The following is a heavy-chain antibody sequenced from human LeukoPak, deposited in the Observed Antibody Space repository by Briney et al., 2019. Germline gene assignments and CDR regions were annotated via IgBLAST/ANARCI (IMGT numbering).Heavy chain of an antibody. CDR2: INWNGGGT. J-gene: IGHJ5*02. CDR3: ARVPIKDLELEWLFNPNWFDP. V-gene: IGHV3-20*01. D-gene: IGHD3-3*01. CDR1: GFKFDDYG. Sequence: GGSLRLSCIASGFKFDDYGMSRVRQVLGKGLEWVSGINWNGGGTGYADSVKGGFTFSRDNAKNSLYLQMHSLRPEATAFYHCARVPIKDLELEWLFNPNWFDPWGQGTLVTVSS.